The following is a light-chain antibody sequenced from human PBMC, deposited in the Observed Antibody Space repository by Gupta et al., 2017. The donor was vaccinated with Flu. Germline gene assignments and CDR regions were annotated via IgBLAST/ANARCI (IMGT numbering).Light chain of an antibody. V-gene: IGKV3-15*01. CDR1: QSVSSN. J-gene: IGKJ1*01. CDR2: GAS. CDR3: QQYNNWPPWT. Sequence: EIVMTQSPATLSVSPGERATLSCRASQSVSSNLAWYQQKPGQAPRLLIYGASTRATGIPARFSGSGNGKEVTLTISSRQAEDFAGYYCQQYNNWPPWTFGQGTKVEIK.